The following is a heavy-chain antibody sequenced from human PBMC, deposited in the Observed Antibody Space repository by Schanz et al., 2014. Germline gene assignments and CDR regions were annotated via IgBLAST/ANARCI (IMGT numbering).Heavy chain of an antibody. Sequence: QVQLEESGGGVVQPGGSLRLSCVASGFSFSGFAVHWVRQAPGKGLEWVSIVSHDGFTKHYADSVRGRFTLSRDNSKNTLSLQMNSLRVEDTGVYYCAAGSYGYYHYFDYWGQGTLVTVSS. D-gene: IGHD5-18*01. V-gene: IGHV3-30*04. CDR3: AAGSYGYYHYFDY. CDR1: GFSFSGFA. J-gene: IGHJ4*02. CDR2: VSHDGFTK.